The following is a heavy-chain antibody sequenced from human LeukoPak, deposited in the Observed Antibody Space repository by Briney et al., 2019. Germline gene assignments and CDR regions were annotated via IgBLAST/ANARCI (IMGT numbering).Heavy chain of an antibody. D-gene: IGHD2-15*01. CDR1: GFDFDNYA. J-gene: IGHJ4*02. CDR2: VSASGKTI. V-gene: IGHV3-23*01. CDR3: AKDSDIVVAIGAH. Sequence: GSLRLSCAGSGFDFDNYAMSWVRQAPGKGLEWVSGVSASGKTIYYADSVKGRFSISRDSSQNILYLQMNSLRAEDTAVYYCAKDSDIVVAIGAHWGQGTLVTVSS.